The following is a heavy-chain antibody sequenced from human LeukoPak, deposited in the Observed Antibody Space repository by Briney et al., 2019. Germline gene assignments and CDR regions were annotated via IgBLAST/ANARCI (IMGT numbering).Heavy chain of an antibody. CDR1: GFTFSSYC. D-gene: IGHD6-6*01. Sequence: PGGSLRLSCAASGFTFSSYCMHWVRQAPGKGLVWVSHVNTDGSSTTYADSVKGRLTISRDNAKNTLYLQMNSLRAEDTAVYYCARSGGSSSLGYWGQGTLVTVSS. J-gene: IGHJ4*02. CDR3: ARSGGSSSLGY. CDR2: VNTDGSST. V-gene: IGHV3-74*01.